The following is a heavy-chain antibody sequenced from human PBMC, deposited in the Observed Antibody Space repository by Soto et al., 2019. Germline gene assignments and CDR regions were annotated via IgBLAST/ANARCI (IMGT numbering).Heavy chain of an antibody. J-gene: IGHJ6*02. D-gene: IGHD4-17*01. CDR2: IKPNSGGS. CDR1: GYTFSGYY. CDR3: ARGVYGAYPEPYATDV. V-gene: IGHV1-2*02. Sequence: QVQLVQSGAEVKKPGASVKVSCKASGYTFSGYYMHWVRQAPGQGLEWMGWIKPNSGGSNYAQKFQDRVTMTRDTSINTAYMELSRLRSDDTAVYYCARGVYGAYPEPYATDVWGQGTTVTVSS.